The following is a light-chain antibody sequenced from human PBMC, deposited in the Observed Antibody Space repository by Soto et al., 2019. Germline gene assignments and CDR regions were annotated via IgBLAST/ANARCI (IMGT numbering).Light chain of an antibody. CDR3: CSYAGSYTFWV. CDR2: DVS. Sequence: QSALTQPRSVSGSPGQSVTISCTGTSSDVGGYNYVSWYQQHPGKAPKLMIYDVSKRPSGVPDRFSGSKSGNTASLTISGLQAEDEADYSCCSYAGSYTFWVFGGGPKLTVL. CDR1: SSDVGGYNY. J-gene: IGLJ2*01. V-gene: IGLV2-11*01.